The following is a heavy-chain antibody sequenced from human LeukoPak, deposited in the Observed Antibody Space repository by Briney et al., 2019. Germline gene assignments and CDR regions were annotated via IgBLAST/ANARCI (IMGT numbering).Heavy chain of an antibody. D-gene: IGHD2-21*01. CDR3: ARGDIPDF. V-gene: IGHV4-38-2*01. Sequence: SETLSLTCGVSGYSVSSGYYWGWIRQSPGKGLEWIGSIFHSGKTYYNLSLKSRVTISVDTSKNQFSLKLTSVTAADTAVYYCARGDIPDFWGQGTLVTVSS. CDR1: GYSVSSGYY. J-gene: IGHJ4*02. CDR2: IFHSGKT.